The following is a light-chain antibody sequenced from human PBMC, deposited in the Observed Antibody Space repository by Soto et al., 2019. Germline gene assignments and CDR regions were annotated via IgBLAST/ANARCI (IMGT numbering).Light chain of an antibody. Sequence: SYELTQPPSVSVSPGQTASIPCSGHKFGDNYACWYQQKPGQAPVLVIYQDDKRPSGIPERFSGSNSGNSATLTISGTQVMDEADYYCQAWDSNSAEIGGGTKLTVL. CDR2: QDD. J-gene: IGLJ2*01. CDR3: QAWDSNSAE. V-gene: IGLV3-1*01. CDR1: KFGDNY.